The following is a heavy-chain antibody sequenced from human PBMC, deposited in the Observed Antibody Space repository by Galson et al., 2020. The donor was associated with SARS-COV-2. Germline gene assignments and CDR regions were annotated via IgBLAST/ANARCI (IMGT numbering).Heavy chain of an antibody. CDR3: ARDVDYGGNSGWFDP. CDR1: GGSISSGGYY. Sequence: SETLSLTCTVSGGSISSGGYYWSWIRQHPGKGLEWIGYIYYSGSTYYNPSLKSRVTISVDTSKNQFSLKLSSVTAADTAVYYCARDVDYGGNSGWFDPWGQGTLVTVSS. D-gene: IGHD4-17*01. V-gene: IGHV4-31*03. J-gene: IGHJ5*02. CDR2: IYYSGST.